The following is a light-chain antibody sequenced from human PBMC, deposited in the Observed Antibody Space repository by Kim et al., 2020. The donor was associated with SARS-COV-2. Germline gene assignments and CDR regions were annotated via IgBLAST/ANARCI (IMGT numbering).Light chain of an antibody. J-gene: IGKJ2*01. V-gene: IGKV1-39*01. CDR1: QTISTF. Sequence: ASVRDKLAITGRPSQTISTFLKWYQQKPGKAPNLLIHCGSCLQSGVPSRFSGSGAGTYFTLTISGLQPEDVATYFCQQSYNTPRYTFGQGTKLEI. CDR2: CGS. CDR3: QQSYNTPRYT.